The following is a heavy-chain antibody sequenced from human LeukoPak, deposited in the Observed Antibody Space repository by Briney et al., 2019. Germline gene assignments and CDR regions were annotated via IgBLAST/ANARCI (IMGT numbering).Heavy chain of an antibody. D-gene: IGHD3-3*01. CDR2: MNPNSGNT. Sequence: GASVKVSCKASGYTFTSYGINWVRQATGQGLEWMGWMNPNSGNTGYAQKFQGRVTITRNASISTAYMELSSLRSEDTAVYYCARGASPHVLRFLEWPRRLDYWGQGTLVTVSS. V-gene: IGHV1-8*03. CDR3: ARGASPHVLRFLEWPRRLDY. J-gene: IGHJ4*02. CDR1: GYTFTSYG.